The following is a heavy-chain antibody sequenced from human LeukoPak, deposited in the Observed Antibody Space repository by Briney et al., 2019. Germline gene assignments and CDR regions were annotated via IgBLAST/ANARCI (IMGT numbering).Heavy chain of an antibody. CDR2: FDPEDGET. CDR3: ATVNPRYYYGSGSSIYFDY. CDR1: GYTLTELS. V-gene: IGHV1-24*01. Sequence: GASVKVSCKVSGYTLTELSMHWVRQAPGKGLEWMGGFDPEDGETIYAQKFQGRVTMTEDTSTDTAYMELSSLRSEDTAVYYCATVNPRYYYGSGSSIYFDYWGQGTLVTVSS. D-gene: IGHD3-10*01. J-gene: IGHJ4*02.